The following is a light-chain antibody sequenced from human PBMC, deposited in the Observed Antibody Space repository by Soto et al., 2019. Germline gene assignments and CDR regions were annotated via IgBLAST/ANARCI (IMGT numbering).Light chain of an antibody. CDR2: EVS. Sequence: QSALTQPPSVSGAPGQSITISCTGTSSDVGGYKYVSWYQQQPGKAPKLVIYEVSNRPSGVCNRFSGSKSGNTASLTISGLEAEDEADYYCSSSTSSRAYVFGIGTKLTVL. V-gene: IGLV2-14*01. CDR1: SSDVGGYKY. J-gene: IGLJ6*01. CDR3: SSSTSSRAYV.